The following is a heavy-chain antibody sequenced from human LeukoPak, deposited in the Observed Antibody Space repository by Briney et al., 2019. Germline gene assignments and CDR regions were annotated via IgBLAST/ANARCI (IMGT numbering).Heavy chain of an antibody. CDR1: GYTFTGYY. V-gene: IGHV1-2*06. CDR3: ARGSREWLLSTFDY. Sequence: ASVKVSCKASGYTFTGYYMHWVRQAPGQGLEWMGRINPNSGGTDYAQKFQGRVTMTRDTSISTAYMELSRLRSDDTAVYYCARGSREWLLSTFDYWGQGTLVTVSS. J-gene: IGHJ4*02. CDR2: INPNSGGT. D-gene: IGHD3-3*01.